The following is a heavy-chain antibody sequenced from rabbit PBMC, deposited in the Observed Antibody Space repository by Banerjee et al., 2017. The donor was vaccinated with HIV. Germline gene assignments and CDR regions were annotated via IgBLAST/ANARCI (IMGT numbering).Heavy chain of an antibody. CDR3: ARDLATITVNL. V-gene: IGHV1S40*01. Sequence: QSLEESGGGLVQPEGSLTLTCKASGFDFSSGYHMCWVRQAPGKGLEWVACIHAGDDGEFYYANWAKGRFTISITSSTTVTLQMTSLTAADTATYFCARDLATITVNLWGPGTLVTDS. CDR1: GFDFSSGYH. J-gene: IGHJ4*01. D-gene: IGHD2-1*01. CDR2: IHAGDDGEF.